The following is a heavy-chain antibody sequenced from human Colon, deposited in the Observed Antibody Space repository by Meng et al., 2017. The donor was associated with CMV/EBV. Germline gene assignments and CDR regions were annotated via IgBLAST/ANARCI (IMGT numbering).Heavy chain of an antibody. D-gene: IGHD3-10*01. CDR2: ISYDGSHA. CDR3: ASSFHGSGSPDH. V-gene: IGHV3-30-3*01. CDR1: GLDFFNSA. J-gene: IGHJ5*02. Sequence: VVLVEPGGGRVQPGRSLRLSCAASGLDFFNSAMHWVRQVPGKGLEWVTIISYDGSHALYADSVKGRFTISRDNSKNTLYLQMNSLRPEDTAVYYCASSFHGSGSPDHWGQGTLVTVSS.